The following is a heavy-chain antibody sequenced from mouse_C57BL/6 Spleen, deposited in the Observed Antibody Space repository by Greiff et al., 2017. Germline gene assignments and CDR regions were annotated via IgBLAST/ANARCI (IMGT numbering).Heavy chain of an antibody. CDR1: GFTFSNYW. CDR3: TGGLKGFAY. J-gene: IGHJ3*01. CDR2: IRLKSDNYAT. V-gene: IGHV6-3*01. Sequence: EVKVEESGGGLVQPGGSMKLSCVASGFTFSNYWMNWVRQSPEKGLEWVAQIRLKSDNYATHYAESVKGRFTISRDDSKSSVYLQMNNLRAEDTGIYYCTGGLKGFAYWGQGTLVTVSA.